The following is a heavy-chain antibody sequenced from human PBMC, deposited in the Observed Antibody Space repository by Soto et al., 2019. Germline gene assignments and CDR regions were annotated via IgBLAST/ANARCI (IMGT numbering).Heavy chain of an antibody. CDR1: GYTSADFG. D-gene: IGHD2-2*01. J-gene: IGHJ5*01. Sequence: ASVKVSCKASGYTSADFGISWVRQAPGQGLEWMGWVSGNNGASNPAPKVQGRITMTLDTSTGVSYMALRSLRSDDTAIYNCVRDQKYFRVNGNWFDSWGQGTLVTVSS. CDR2: VSGNNGAS. V-gene: IGHV1-18*04. CDR3: VRDQKYFRVNGNWFDS.